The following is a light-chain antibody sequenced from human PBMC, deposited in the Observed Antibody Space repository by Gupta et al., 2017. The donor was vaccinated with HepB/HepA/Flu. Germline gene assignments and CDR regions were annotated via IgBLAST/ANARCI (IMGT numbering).Light chain of an antibody. CDR3: QSYDSNLSGPV. CDR1: TSNIGAGYD. Sequence: QXVLTQPPSXXGAPGQRVTISCTGNTSNIGAGYDVHWYQQLPGTAPKLLIYTNTNRPSGVPDRFSGSKSGTSASLAITGLQAEDEADYYCQSYDSNLSGPVFGGGTKLTVL. J-gene: IGLJ2*01. CDR2: TNT. V-gene: IGLV1-40*01.